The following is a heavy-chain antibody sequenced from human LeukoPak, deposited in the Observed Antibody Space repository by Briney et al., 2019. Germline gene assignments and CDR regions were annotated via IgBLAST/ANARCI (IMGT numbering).Heavy chain of an antibody. CDR3: AKDQQKSWSSTFDY. J-gene: IGHJ4*02. D-gene: IGHD2-2*01. V-gene: IGHV3-30*02. CDR1: GFTFSSFG. CDR2: IRYDGSNE. Sequence: PGGSLRLSCAASGFTFSSFGMHWVRQAPGKGLEWVNFIRYDGSNEYYADTVKGRFSISRDNSRNTLYLQMNSLRPEDTAVYYCAKDQQKSWSSTFDYWGQGTLVTVSS.